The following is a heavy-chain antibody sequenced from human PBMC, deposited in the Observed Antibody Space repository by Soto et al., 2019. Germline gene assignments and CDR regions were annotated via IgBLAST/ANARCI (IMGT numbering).Heavy chain of an antibody. D-gene: IGHD2-2*03. J-gene: IGHJ3*02. Sequence: EVQLLESGGGLVQPGGSLRLSCAASGFTFSSYAMSWVRQAPGKGLEWVSAISGSGGSTYYADSVKGRFTIARDNSKNTLYLQMTSLRAEDTAVYYCAKSLGPEMDKMEDAFDIWGQGAMVTVSS. CDR1: GFTFSSYA. V-gene: IGHV3-23*01. CDR2: ISGSGGST. CDR3: AKSLGPEMDKMEDAFDI.